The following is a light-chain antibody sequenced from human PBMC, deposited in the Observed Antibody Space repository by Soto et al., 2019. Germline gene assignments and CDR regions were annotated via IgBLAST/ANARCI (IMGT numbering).Light chain of an antibody. CDR3: QQRSNWPPT. Sequence: EVVVTQSPGAVSLYPEERATLSCRASQSVSSSYLACYQQKPGQAPRLLIYDASNRATGIPARFSGSGSGTDFTLTISSLEPEDFAVYYCQQRSNWPPTFGQGTRLET. J-gene: IGKJ5*01. CDR2: DAS. V-gene: IGKV3-11*01. CDR1: QSVSSSY.